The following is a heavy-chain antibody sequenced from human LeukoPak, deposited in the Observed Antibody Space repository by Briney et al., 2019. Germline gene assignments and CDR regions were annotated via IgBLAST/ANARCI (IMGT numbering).Heavy chain of an antibody. CDR1: GYTFTSYA. CDR2: INAGNGNT. CDR3: ARAMITFGGVIDY. J-gene: IGHJ4*02. Sequence: ASVKVSCKASGYTFTSYAMHWVRQAPGQRLEWMGWINAGNGNTKYSQKFQGRVTITRDTSASTAYMELSSLRSEDTAVYYCARAMITFGGVIDYWGQGTLVTVSS. D-gene: IGHD3-16*02. V-gene: IGHV1-3*01.